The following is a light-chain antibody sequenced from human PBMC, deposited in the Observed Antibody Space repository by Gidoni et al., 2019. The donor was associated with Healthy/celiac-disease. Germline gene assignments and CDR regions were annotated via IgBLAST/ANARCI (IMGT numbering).Light chain of an antibody. J-gene: IGKJ2*04. Sequence: DIVMTKSPDPLPVSLGERATINCKSSQSVLYSSNNKNYLAWYQQKPGQPPKLLIYCASTRESGVPDRFSGSGSGTDFTLTISSLQTEDVAVYYCQKYYSTPRSFGQGTKLEIK. V-gene: IGKV4-1*01. CDR1: QSVLYSSNNKNY. CDR3: QKYYSTPRS. CDR2: CAS.